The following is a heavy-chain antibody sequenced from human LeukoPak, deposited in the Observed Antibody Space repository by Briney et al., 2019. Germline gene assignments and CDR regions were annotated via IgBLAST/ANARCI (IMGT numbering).Heavy chain of an antibody. CDR2: INHSGST. J-gene: IGHJ1*01. V-gene: IGHV4-34*01. Sequence: SETLSLTCAVYGGSFSGYYWSWIRQPPGKGLEWIGEINHSGSTNYNPSLKSRVTITVDTSKNQFSLKLSSVTAADTAVYYCALYYYGSSGFEYFQHWGQGTLVTVSS. CDR3: ALYYYGSSGFEYFQH. CDR1: GGSFSGYY. D-gene: IGHD3-22*01.